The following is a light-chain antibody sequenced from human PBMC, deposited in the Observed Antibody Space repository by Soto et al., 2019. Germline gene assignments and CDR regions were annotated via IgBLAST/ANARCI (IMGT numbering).Light chain of an antibody. J-gene: IGKJ1*01. CDR3: QQYKSWPPWT. V-gene: IGKV3-15*01. CDR2: GAS. CDR1: QSVSSN. Sequence: EIVMTQSPATLSVSPGERATLSCRASQSVSSNLAWYQHKPGQAPRLLVYGASTRATGIPARFSGSGSGTEFTLTISSLQPEDFAVYYCQQYKSWPPWTFGQGTKVDI.